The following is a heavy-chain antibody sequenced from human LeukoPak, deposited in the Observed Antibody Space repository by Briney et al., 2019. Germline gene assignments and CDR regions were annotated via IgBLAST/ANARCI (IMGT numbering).Heavy chain of an antibody. CDR3: AKRRGLELLYYYYMDV. D-gene: IGHD1-7*01. Sequence: PGGSLRLSCGASGFTFRSYEMHWVRQAPGKGLEWVSYISSSGTTRYYADSVKGRFTISRDNAKNSLYLQMNSPRAEDTAVYYCAKRRGLELLYYYYMDVWGKGTTVTVSS. CDR2: ISSSGTTR. CDR1: GFTFRSYE. V-gene: IGHV3-48*03. J-gene: IGHJ6*03.